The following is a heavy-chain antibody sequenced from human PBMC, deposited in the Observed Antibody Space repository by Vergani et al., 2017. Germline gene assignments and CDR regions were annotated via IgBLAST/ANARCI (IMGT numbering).Heavy chain of an antibody. J-gene: IGHJ4*02. CDR2: INHSGST. CDR1: GGSFSGYY. V-gene: IGHV4-34*01. Sequence: QVQLQQWGAGLLQPSETLSLTCAVYGGSFSGYYWSWIRQPPGKGLEWVGEINHSGSTNYNPSLKSGVTISVDTSKNQLSLKLSSVTAAETAVYYCARGRRRYYYDSSGYLPLDYWGQGTLVTVSS. D-gene: IGHD3-22*01. CDR3: ARGRRRYYYDSSGYLPLDY.